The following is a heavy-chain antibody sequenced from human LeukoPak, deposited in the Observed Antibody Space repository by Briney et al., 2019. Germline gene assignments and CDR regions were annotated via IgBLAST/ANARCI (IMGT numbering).Heavy chain of an antibody. D-gene: IGHD1-26*01. CDR1: GGSISSGGYY. Sequence: SQTLSLTCTVSGGSISSGGYYWSWIRQPPGKGLEWIGYIYYSGSTNYNPSLKSRVTISIDTSKNQFSLKLSSVTAADTAVYYCASGRPLGFDYWGQGTVVTVSS. CDR3: ASGRPLGFDY. CDR2: IYYSGST. J-gene: IGHJ4*02. V-gene: IGHV4-61*08.